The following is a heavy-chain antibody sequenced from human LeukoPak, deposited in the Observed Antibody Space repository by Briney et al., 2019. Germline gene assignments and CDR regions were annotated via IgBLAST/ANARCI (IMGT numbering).Heavy chain of an antibody. CDR3: ARDRGNGWTYYFDY. CDR2: TSYGGST. J-gene: IGHJ4*02. CDR1: GDSITSTNYY. Sequence: SETLSLTCTVSGDSITSTNYYWGWIRQPPGQGLEWIASTSYGGSTYYNPSLKSRLTISIDTSNNQFSLRLTSVTAADTAVYYCARDRGNGWTYYFDYWGQGTLVTVSS. D-gene: IGHD6-19*01. V-gene: IGHV4-39*07.